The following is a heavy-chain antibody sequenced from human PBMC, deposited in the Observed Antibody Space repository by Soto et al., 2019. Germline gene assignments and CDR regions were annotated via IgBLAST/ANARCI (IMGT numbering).Heavy chain of an antibody. CDR3: ARDLSDSRPPRLDV. Sequence: QVQLQESGPGLVKPSETLSLTCTVSGGSVSSGSYYWSWIRQPPGKGLEWMGYIYYSGSTNYNPSIKSRVTKSVDTSKNQFSLKLSSVTAADTAVYYCARDLSDSRPPRLDVWGQGTTVTVSS. J-gene: IGHJ6*02. V-gene: IGHV4-61*01. CDR1: GGSVSSGSYY. CDR2: IYYSGST. D-gene: IGHD2-21*01.